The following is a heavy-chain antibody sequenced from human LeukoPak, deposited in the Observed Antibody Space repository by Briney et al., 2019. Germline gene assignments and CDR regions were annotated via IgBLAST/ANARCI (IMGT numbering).Heavy chain of an antibody. CDR2: INPNSGGT. CDR1: GGTFSSYA. CDR3: ARPKETYYYDSSGYYG. V-gene: IGHV1-2*02. D-gene: IGHD3-22*01. J-gene: IGHJ4*02. Sequence: ASVKVSCKASGGTFSSYAISWVRQAPGQGLEWMGWINPNSGGTNYAQKFQGRVTMTRDTSISTAYMELSRLRSDDTAVYYCARPKETYYYDSSGYYGWGQGTLVTVSS.